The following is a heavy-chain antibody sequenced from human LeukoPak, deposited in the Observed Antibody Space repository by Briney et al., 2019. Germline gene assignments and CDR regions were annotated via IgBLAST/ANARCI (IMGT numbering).Heavy chain of an antibody. CDR1: GGSISSGSYY. CDR3: AREGVYYYDSSGYYYYFDY. Sequence: PSQTLSLTCTVSGGSISSGSYYWSWIRQPAGKGLEWIGRIYTSGSTNYNPSLKSRVTISVDTSKNQFSLKLSSVTAADTAVYYCAREGVYYYDSSGYYYYFDYWGQRTLVTVSS. J-gene: IGHJ4*02. V-gene: IGHV4-61*02. D-gene: IGHD3-22*01. CDR2: IYTSGST.